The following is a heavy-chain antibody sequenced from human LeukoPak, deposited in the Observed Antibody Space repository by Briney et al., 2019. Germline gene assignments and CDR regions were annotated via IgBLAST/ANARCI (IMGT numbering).Heavy chain of an antibody. D-gene: IGHD3-22*01. Sequence: ASVKVSCKASGYTFTSYYMHWVRQAPGQGLEWMGIINPSGGSTSYAQKFRGRVTMNRDTSTSTVYMELSSLRSEDTAVYYCARVGDSSGYYYASMDYWGQGTLVTVSS. V-gene: IGHV1-46*01. CDR3: ARVGDSSGYYYASMDY. CDR2: INPSGGST. J-gene: IGHJ4*02. CDR1: GYTFTSYY.